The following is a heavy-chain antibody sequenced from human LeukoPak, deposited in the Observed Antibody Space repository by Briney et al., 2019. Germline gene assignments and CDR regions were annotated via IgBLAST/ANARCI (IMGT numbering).Heavy chain of an antibody. J-gene: IGHJ5*02. V-gene: IGHV4-30-4*07. CDR2: IYYSGSTYYSGST. Sequence: PSQTLSLTCAVSGGSISSGGYSWRWIRQPPGKGLEWIGFIYYSGSTYYSGSTHYKLSLKSRATISVDTSKNQFSLKLSSVTAADTAVYYCARESNYHGSGTGWFDPWGQGTLVTVSS. CDR1: GGSISSGGYS. CDR3: ARESNYHGSGTGWFDP. D-gene: IGHD3-10*01.